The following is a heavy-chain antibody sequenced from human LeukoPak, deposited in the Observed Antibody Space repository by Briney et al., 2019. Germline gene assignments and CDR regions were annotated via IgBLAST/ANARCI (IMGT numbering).Heavy chain of an antibody. CDR2: ISSGSSYI. Sequence: PGGSLRLSCAASGFTFSSYSMNWIRQAPGKGLEWVSSISSGSSYIYYADSVKGRFTISRDNAKNSLYLQMNSLRAEDTAVYYCARVQALYSGYDLYYFDYWGQGTLVTVSS. CDR1: GFTFSSYS. D-gene: IGHD5-12*01. J-gene: IGHJ4*02. V-gene: IGHV3-21*01. CDR3: ARVQALYSGYDLYYFDY.